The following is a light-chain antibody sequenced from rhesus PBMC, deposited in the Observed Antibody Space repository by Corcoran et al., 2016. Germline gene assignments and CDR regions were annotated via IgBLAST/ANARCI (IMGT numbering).Light chain of an antibody. J-gene: IGKJ2*01. CDR1: QGIKNY. CDR3: QQHVSSPYS. V-gene: IGKV1S14*01. CDR2: YAA. Sequence: DIQMTQSPSSLSASVGDTVTITCRASQGIKNYLVWYQQKTGKAPKPLLYYAAYLTSGVPSRFSGNGSGTDFTLTISRLQPEDFATYYCQQHVSSPYSFGQGTKVEIK.